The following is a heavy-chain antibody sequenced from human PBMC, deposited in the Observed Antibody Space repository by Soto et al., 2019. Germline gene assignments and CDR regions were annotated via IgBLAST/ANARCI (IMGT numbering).Heavy chain of an antibody. CDR2: ISSSSSYT. J-gene: IGHJ4*02. D-gene: IGHD2-15*01. V-gene: IGHV3-11*06. CDR3: ARETDTAATLFDY. Sequence: PGGSLRLSCAASGFTFSDYYMSWIRQAPGKGLEWVSYISSSSSYTNYADSVKGRFTISRDNAKNSLYLQMNSLRAEDTAVYYCARETDTAATLFDYWGQGTLVTVSS. CDR1: GFTFSDYY.